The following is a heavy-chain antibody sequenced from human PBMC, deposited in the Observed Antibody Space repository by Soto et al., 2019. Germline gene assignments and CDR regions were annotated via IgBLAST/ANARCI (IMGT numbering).Heavy chain of an antibody. V-gene: IGHV1-18*01. J-gene: IGHJ4*02. D-gene: IGHD1-1*01. CDR3: ARGRYGDY. CDR1: GYGFTTYG. Sequence: QVHLGQSGAEVKKPGAPVKVSCKGSGYGFTTYGITWVRQAPGQGLEWMAWISAHNGNTNYAQKVQGRVTVTRDTSTSTAYMELRSLRYDDTAVYYCARGRYGDYWGQGALVTFSS. CDR2: ISAHNGNT.